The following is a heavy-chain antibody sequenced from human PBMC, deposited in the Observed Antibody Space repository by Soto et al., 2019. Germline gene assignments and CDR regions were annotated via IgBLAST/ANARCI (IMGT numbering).Heavy chain of an antibody. J-gene: IGHJ4*02. D-gene: IGHD3-9*01. CDR3: ARVRVDRPHFDY. CDR1: GFTFSDYY. V-gene: IGHV3-11*01. CDR2: ISSSGSTI. Sequence: FLRLSCAASGFTFSDYYMRWISQAPGKGLEWVSYISSSGSTIYYADSVKGRFTISRDNAKNSLYLQMNSLRAEDTAVYYCARVRVDRPHFDYWGQGTLVTVSS.